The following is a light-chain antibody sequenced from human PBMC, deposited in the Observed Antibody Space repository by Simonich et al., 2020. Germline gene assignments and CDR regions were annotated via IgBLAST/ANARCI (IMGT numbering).Light chain of an antibody. Sequence: SYVLTQPPSVSVAPGKTARITCGGNNIGSKSVHWYQQKPGQAPVLVVYDDSDRPSGSPERFSCSNSGNTATLTISRVEAGDEADYYCQVWDSSSDHPVFGGGTKLTVL. CDR1: NIGSKS. V-gene: IGLV3-21*03. J-gene: IGLJ3*02. CDR2: DDS. CDR3: QVWDSSSDHPV.